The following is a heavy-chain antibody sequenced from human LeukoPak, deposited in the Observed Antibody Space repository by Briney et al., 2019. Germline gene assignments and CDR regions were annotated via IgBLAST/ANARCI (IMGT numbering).Heavy chain of an antibody. J-gene: IGHJ6*02. CDR1: GYTFTSYD. V-gene: IGHV1-8*01. CDR3: ARGPMFWSGYFQGDYYYGMDV. D-gene: IGHD3-3*01. CDR2: MNPNSGNT. Sequence: ASVKVSCKASGYTFTSYDINWVRQATGQGLEWMGWMNPNSGNTGYAQKFQGRVTMTRNTSISTAYMELSSLRSEDTAAYYCARGPMFWSGYFQGDYYYGMDVWGQGTTVTVSS.